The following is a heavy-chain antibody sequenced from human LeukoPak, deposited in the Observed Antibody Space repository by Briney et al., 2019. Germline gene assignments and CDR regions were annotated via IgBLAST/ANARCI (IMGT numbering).Heavy chain of an antibody. CDR2: INHSGST. J-gene: IGHJ6*02. Sequence: PSETLSLTCAVYGGSFSGYYWSWIRQPPGKGLEWIGEINHSGSTNYNPSLKCRVTISVDTSKNQFSLKLSSVTAADTAVYYCARGLNLWDYVWGSPLYGMDVWGQGTTVTVSS. V-gene: IGHV4-34*01. CDR3: ARGLNLWDYVWGSPLYGMDV. CDR1: GGSFSGYY. D-gene: IGHD3-16*01.